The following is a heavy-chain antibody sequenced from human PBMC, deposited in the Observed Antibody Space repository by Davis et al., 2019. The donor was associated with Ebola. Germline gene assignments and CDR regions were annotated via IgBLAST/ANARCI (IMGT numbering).Heavy chain of an antibody. CDR1: GDSVPSAG. CDR3: ARGWLRGGMDV. V-gene: IGHV6-1*01. J-gene: IGHJ6*02. CDR2: TYYKSKWYN. Sequence: HSQTLSLTFAISGDSVPSAGWNWIRQSPSRGLEWLGRTYYKSKWYNDYAVSVKSRITINPDTSKKQLSLHLNSVTPEDTALYYCARGWLRGGMDVWGEGTTVTV. D-gene: IGHD5-18*01.